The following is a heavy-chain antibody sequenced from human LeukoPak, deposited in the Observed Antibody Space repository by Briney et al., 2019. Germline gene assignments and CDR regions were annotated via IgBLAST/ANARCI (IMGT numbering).Heavy chain of an antibody. V-gene: IGHV1-69*01. CDR2: IIPIFGTA. Sequence: SVKVSCKASGGTFSSYAISWVRQAPGQGLEWMGGIIPIFGTANYAQKFQGRVTITADGSTSTAYMELSSLRSEDTAVYYCARALEYCSGGSCPYNWGQGTLVTVSS. CDR1: GGTFSSYA. J-gene: IGHJ4*02. CDR3: ARALEYCSGGSCPYN. D-gene: IGHD2-15*01.